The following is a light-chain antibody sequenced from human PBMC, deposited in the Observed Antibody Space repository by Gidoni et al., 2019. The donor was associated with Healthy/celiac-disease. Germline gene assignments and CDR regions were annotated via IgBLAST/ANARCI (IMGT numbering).Light chain of an antibody. V-gene: IGLV2-14*03. Sequence: QSALTQPASVLGLLHSRSPSPALEPAVTFVVITMSPGTNNTQAKPPKLMIYYVSNRPSGVSNRFSGSKSGNTASLTISGLQAEDEADYYCSSYTSSSTPVFGGGTKLTVL. CDR3: SSYTSSSTPV. J-gene: IGLJ2*01. CDR1: AVTFVVIT. CDR2: YVS.